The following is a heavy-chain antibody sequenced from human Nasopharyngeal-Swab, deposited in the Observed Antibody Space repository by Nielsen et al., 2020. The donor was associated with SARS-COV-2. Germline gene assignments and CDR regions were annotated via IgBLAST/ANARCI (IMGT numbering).Heavy chain of an antibody. J-gene: IGHJ5*02. D-gene: IGHD2-15*01. Sequence: GESLKISCAASGFTFSSYAMSWVRQAPGKGLEWVSGISGTGDNTYYADSVKGRFTISRDSSKNTLYLKMNSLRAEDTAIYYCAKDSGAGFCSGGSCFPTNHWGQGTLVTVSS. V-gene: IGHV3-23*01. CDR2: ISGTGDNT. CDR3: AKDSGAGFCSGGSCFPTNH. CDR1: GFTFSSYA.